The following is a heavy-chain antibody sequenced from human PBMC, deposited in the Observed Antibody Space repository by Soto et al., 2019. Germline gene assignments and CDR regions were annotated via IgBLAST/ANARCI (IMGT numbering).Heavy chain of an antibody. CDR3: AKDRSLGGILDY. CDR2: ISYDGSNK. V-gene: IGHV3-30*18. J-gene: IGHJ4*02. Sequence: QPGGSLRLSCAASGFTFSSYGMHWVRQAPGKGLEWVAVISYDGSNKYYADSVKGRFTISRDNSKNTLYLQMNSLRAEDTAVYYCAKDRSLGGILDYWGQGTLVTVSA. D-gene: IGHD1-26*01. CDR1: GFTFSSYG.